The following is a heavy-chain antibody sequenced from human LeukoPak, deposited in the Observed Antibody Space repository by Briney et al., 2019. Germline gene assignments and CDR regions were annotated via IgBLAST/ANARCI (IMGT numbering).Heavy chain of an antibody. J-gene: IGHJ5*02. D-gene: IGHD3-3*01. CDR2: ISGSGGST. V-gene: IGHV3-23*01. CDR3: AKDHDFWSPGGWFNP. CDR1: GFTFSSYA. Sequence: PGRSLRLSCAASGFTFSSYAMSWVRQAPGKGLEWVSAISGSGGSTYYADSVKGRFTISRDNSKNTLYLQMNSLRAEDTAVYYCAKDHDFWSPGGWFNPWGQGTLVTVSS.